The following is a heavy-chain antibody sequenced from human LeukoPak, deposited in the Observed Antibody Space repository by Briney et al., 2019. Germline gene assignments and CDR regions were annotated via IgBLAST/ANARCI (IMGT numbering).Heavy chain of an antibody. CDR1: GGSISYYY. Sequence: SETLSLTCTVSGGSISYYYWSWIRHPPGKGLEWIGYIYYSGSTDYNPSLKSRVTISIDTSSNHFSLKLTSVTAADTAVYYCARVPLRDCSSTSCLRYFYMDVWGKGTTVTVS. CDR2: IYYSGST. CDR3: ARVPLRDCSSTSCLRYFYMDV. J-gene: IGHJ6*03. V-gene: IGHV4-59*01. D-gene: IGHD2-2*01.